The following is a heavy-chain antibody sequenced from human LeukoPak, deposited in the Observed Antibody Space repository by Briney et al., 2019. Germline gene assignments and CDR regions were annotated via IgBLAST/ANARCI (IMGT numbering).Heavy chain of an antibody. Sequence: SETLSLTCAVYGGSFSGYYWSWIRRPPGKGLEWIGEIDHSGSTNYNPSLKSRVTISVDTSKNQFSLKLSSVTAADTAVYYCARGYTNRSSTSRRTRGDIWGQGTMVTVSS. V-gene: IGHV4-34*01. CDR3: ARGYTNRSSTSRRTRGDI. J-gene: IGHJ3*02. CDR2: IDHSGST. D-gene: IGHD2-2*01. CDR1: GGSFSGYY.